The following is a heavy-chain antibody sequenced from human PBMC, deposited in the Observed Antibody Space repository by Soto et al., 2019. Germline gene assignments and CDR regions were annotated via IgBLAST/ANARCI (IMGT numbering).Heavy chain of an antibody. D-gene: IGHD5-12*01. V-gene: IGHV1-3*04. J-gene: IGHJ3*02. Sequence: QAQLVQSGAEVKKPGASVKVSCKASGYTFTYYAIYWVRQAPGQRLEWMGWISTGNGNTKYSQKFQGRVTINRDTSASTVYIELSSLRSDDTAVYYCARENIVSRMGASAIWGQGTVVTVSS. CDR2: ISTGNGNT. CDR3: ARENIVSRMGASAI. CDR1: GYTFTYYA.